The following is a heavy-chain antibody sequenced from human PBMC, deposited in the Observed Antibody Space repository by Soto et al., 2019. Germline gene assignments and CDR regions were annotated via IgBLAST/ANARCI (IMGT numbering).Heavy chain of an antibody. CDR3: ARDLGTGTDY. V-gene: IGHV4-4*02. Sequence: QVQLQESAPGVVKPSGTLSLTCAVSGDCISSSNCWSWVRQAPGKGLEWIGEIYHSGATTYNPSLKSRVTIPVTPSNNHFSLKLTSVTAADTAVYFCARDLGTGTDYWGRGTLFTVAS. J-gene: IGHJ4*02. D-gene: IGHD1-1*01. CDR2: IYHSGAT. CDR1: GDCISSSNC.